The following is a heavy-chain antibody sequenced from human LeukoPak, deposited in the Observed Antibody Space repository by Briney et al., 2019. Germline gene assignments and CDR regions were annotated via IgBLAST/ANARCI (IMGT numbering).Heavy chain of an antibody. V-gene: IGHV3-21*01. CDR1: GFTFSSYS. J-gene: IGHJ4*02. CDR2: ISSSSSYI. Sequence: GGSLRLSYAASGFTFSSYSMNWVRQAPGKGLEWVSSISSSSSYIYYADSVKGRFTISRDNAKNSLYLQMNSLRAEDTAVYYCARDFTGATVTTSDYWGQGTLVTVSS. CDR3: ARDFTGATVTTSDY. D-gene: IGHD4-17*01.